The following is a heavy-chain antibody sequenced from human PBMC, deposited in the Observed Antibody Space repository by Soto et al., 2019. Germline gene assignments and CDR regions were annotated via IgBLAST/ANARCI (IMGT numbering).Heavy chain of an antibody. D-gene: IGHD3-22*01. CDR2: IYPGDSDT. Sequence: GESLKTPCKGSGYSFTSYWIGWVRQMPGKGLEWMGIIYPGDSDTRYSPSFQGQVTISADKSISTAYPQWSSLKASDTAMYYCARLGLAYYDSSGFNWFDPWGQGTLVTVSS. CDR3: ARLGLAYYDSSGFNWFDP. J-gene: IGHJ5*02. CDR1: GYSFTSYW. V-gene: IGHV5-51*01.